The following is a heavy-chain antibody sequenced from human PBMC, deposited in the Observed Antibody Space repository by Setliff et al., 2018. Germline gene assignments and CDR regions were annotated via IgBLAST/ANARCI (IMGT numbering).Heavy chain of an antibody. CDR1: GGTFSSYA. V-gene: IGHV1-69*13. CDR2: IIPIFGTA. D-gene: IGHD3-10*01. Sequence: ASVKVSCKASGGTFSSYAISWVRQAPGQGLEWMGGIIPIFGTANYAQKFQGRVTITADESTSTAYMELSSLRSEDTAVYYCARHGSSGKFDASDIWGQGTMVTVSS. CDR3: ARHGSSGKFDASDI. J-gene: IGHJ3*02.